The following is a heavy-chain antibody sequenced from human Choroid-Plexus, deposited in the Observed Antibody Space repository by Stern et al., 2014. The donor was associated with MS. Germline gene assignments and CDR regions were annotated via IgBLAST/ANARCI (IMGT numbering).Heavy chain of an antibody. V-gene: IGHV3-30*18. CDR3: AKDRQYLTYFFDH. J-gene: IGHJ5*02. Sequence: QLVQSGGGVVQPGRPLRLSCVASGFTFGSCAMHWVRQAPGKGLEWEAGVSYDGSNKYYADSVKGRFTISRDNSQNTLYMQMNSLRPEDTAVYYCAKDRQYLTYFFDHWGQGSLVTVSS. D-gene: IGHD2/OR15-2a*01. CDR1: GFTFGSCA. CDR2: VSYDGSNK.